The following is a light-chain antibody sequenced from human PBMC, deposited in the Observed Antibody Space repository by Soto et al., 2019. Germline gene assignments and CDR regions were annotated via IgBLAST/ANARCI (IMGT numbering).Light chain of an antibody. CDR3: ATWDDSLNVWV. CDR2: SNN. J-gene: IGLJ3*02. V-gene: IGLV1-44*01. Sequence: QSVLTQPPSASGTPGQRVTISCSGSSSNIGSNTVNWCQQLPGTAPKLLIYSNNQRPSGVPDRISGSKSGTSASLAISGLQAEDEADYYCATWDDSLNVWVFGGGTKLTVL. CDR1: SSNIGSNT.